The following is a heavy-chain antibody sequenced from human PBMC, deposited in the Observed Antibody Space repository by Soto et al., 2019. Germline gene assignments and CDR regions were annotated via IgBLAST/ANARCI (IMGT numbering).Heavy chain of an antibody. CDR2: ISYDGSNK. CDR3: AKDVTGTTPGDY. CDR1: GFTFSSYG. D-gene: IGHD1-1*01. Sequence: QVQLVESGGGVVQPGRSLRLSCAASGFTFSSYGMHWVRQAPGKGLEWVAVISYDGSNKYYADSVKGRFTISRDNSKNTLYLKMNGLRAEDTAVYYCAKDVTGTTPGDYWGQGTLVTVSS. V-gene: IGHV3-30*18. J-gene: IGHJ4*02.